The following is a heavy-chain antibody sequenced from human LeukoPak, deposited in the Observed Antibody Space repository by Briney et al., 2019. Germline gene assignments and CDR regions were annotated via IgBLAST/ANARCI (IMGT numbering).Heavy chain of an antibody. CDR1: GYTLTELS. V-gene: IGHV1-24*01. CDR3: ATGIMTTATTPDY. Sequence: GASVKVSCKVSGYTLTELSMHWVRQAPGKGLEWMGGFDPEDGETIYAQNFQGRVTMTKDTSTDTAYMELSSMRSEDTAVYYCATGIMTTATTPDYWGQGTLVTVSS. CDR2: FDPEDGET. D-gene: IGHD4-17*01. J-gene: IGHJ4*02.